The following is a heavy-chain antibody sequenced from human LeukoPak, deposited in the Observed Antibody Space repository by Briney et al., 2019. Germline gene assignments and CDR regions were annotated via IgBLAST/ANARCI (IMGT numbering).Heavy chain of an antibody. V-gene: IGHV4-34*01. CDR3: ARGRRAYYFDY. CDR2: INHSGST. CDR1: GGSISSYY. Sequence: SETLSLTCTVSGGSISSYYWSWIRQPPGKGLEWIGEINHSGSTNYNPSLKSRVTISVDTSKNQFSLKLSSVTAADTAVYYCARGRRAYYFDYWGQGTLVTVSS. J-gene: IGHJ4*02.